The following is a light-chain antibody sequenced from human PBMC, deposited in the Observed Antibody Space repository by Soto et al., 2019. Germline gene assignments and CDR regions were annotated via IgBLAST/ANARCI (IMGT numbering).Light chain of an antibody. CDR3: SSFTTSTSYV. Sequence: QSALTQPASVSGSAGQSITSSCTGTSSDVGAYDYVSWYQQHPGEVPKLMIFDVSDRPSGVSNRFSGSKSGNTASLTISGLQAEDEADYYCSSFTTSTSYVFGTGTKLTVL. CDR2: DVS. V-gene: IGLV2-14*03. J-gene: IGLJ1*01. CDR1: SSDVGAYDY.